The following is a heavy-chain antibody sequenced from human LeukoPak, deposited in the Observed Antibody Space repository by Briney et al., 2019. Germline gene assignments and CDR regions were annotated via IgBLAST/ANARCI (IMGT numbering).Heavy chain of an antibody. J-gene: IGHJ4*02. Sequence: SETLSLTCAVYGGSFSGYYWGWIRQPPGKGLEWIGSMYYRGSTYYNPSLKSRVTISVDTSKNQFSLNLSSVTAADTAVYYCARHSYSSAPFDYWGQGTLVTVSS. CDR2: MYYRGST. D-gene: IGHD6-25*01. CDR3: ARHSYSSAPFDY. V-gene: IGHV4-39*01. CDR1: GGSFSGYY.